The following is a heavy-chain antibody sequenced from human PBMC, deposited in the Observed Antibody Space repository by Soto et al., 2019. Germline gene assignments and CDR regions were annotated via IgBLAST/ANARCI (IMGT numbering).Heavy chain of an antibody. Sequence: HPGGSLRLSCAASGFTFNSYAMSWVRQAPGKGLEWVSAISGSGDRTYYADSVKGRFTISRDNSKSTLYLQMNSLRAEDTAVYSCAKSTMVNAPGDEFDIWGQGTMVTVSS. CDR3: AKSTMVNAPGDEFDI. CDR2: ISGSGDRT. J-gene: IGHJ3*02. CDR1: GFTFNSYA. D-gene: IGHD3-10*01. V-gene: IGHV3-23*01.